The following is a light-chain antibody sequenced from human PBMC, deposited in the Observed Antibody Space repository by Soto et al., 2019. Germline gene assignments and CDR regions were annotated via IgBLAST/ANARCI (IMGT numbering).Light chain of an antibody. CDR3: QQYGSSPQT. J-gene: IGKJ1*01. CDR2: DTS. Sequence: EIVLTQSPGTLSLSPGERGTLSCRASQSVSSSYLAWYQQKPGQAPRLLMYDTSGRATGIPDRFSGSGSGTDFTLSITRLEPEDFAVYYCQQYGSSPQTFGQGTKVDIK. V-gene: IGKV3-20*01. CDR1: QSVSSSY.